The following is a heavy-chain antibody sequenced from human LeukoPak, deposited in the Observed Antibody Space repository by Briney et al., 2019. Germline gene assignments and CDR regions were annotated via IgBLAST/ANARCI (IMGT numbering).Heavy chain of an antibody. D-gene: IGHD6-13*01. Sequence: PSETLSLTCTVSGGSMNSYYWTWIRQPPGKGLEWIGYRYYSGSSNYNPSLKSRVTISVDTSKNQFSLNLHSVTAADTAVYYCARVRQLVRLFDYWGQGTLVTVSS. J-gene: IGHJ4*02. V-gene: IGHV4-59*08. CDR3: ARVRQLVRLFDY. CDR1: GGSMNSYY. CDR2: RYYSGSS.